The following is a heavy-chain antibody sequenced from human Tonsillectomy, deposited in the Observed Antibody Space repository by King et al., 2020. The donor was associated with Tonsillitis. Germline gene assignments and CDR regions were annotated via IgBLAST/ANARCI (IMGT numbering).Heavy chain of an antibody. CDR3: ARDRRDGYSYAN. CDR1: GFNFRTYG. V-gene: IGHV3-48*04. Sequence: VQLQESGGGLVQPGGSLRLSCAASGFNFRTYGMNWVRQAPGKGLEWVSYIDRSSSTTKYADSVKGRFTVSRDNAKESLYLQMNSLRGDDTAVYYCARDRRDGYSYANWGQGTLVTVSS. J-gene: IGHJ4*02. D-gene: IGHD5-24*01. CDR2: IDRSSSTT.